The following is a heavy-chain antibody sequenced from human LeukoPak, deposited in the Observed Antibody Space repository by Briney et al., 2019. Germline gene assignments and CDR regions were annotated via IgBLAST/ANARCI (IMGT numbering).Heavy chain of an antibody. CDR3: ARPMVVRWQQLANGWFDP. CDR2: IIAFLGTG. V-gene: IGHV1-69*13. Sequence: VASVKVSCKASGGTFSSYAISWVRQAPGQGLEWMGGIIAFLGTGNYAQKFQGRVTITADESTSTAYMELSSLRFEDTAVYYCARPMVVRWQQLANGWFDPWGQGTLVTVSS. J-gene: IGHJ5*02. CDR1: GGTFSSYA. D-gene: IGHD5-24*01.